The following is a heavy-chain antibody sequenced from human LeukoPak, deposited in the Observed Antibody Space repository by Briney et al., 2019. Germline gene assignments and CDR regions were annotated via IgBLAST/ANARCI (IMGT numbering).Heavy chain of an antibody. CDR3: AGGPVPVSRLYYYGMDV. D-gene: IGHD2-2*01. V-gene: IGHV3-33*01. CDR1: GFTFSSYG. J-gene: IGHJ6*02. CDR2: IWYDGSNK. Sequence: GGSLRLSCAASGFTFSSYGMHWVRQAPGKGLEWVAVIWYDGSNKYYADSVKGRFTISRDNSKNTLYLQMKSLRAEGTAVYYCAGGPVPVSRLYYYGMDVWGQGTTVTVSS.